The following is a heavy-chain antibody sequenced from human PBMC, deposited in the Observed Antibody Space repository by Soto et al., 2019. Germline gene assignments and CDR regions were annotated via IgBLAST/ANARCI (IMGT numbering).Heavy chain of an antibody. CDR2: INPNSGGT. V-gene: IGHV1-2*02. D-gene: IGHD1-26*01. CDR3: ASGSYYGHYYYYGMDV. J-gene: IGHJ6*02. Sequence: ASVKVSCKASGYTFTGYCMHWVRQAPGQGLEWMGWINPNSGGTNYAQKFQGRVTMTRDTSISTAYMERSRLRSDDTAVYYCASGSYYGHYYYYGMDVWGQGTTVTVSS. CDR1: GYTFTGYC.